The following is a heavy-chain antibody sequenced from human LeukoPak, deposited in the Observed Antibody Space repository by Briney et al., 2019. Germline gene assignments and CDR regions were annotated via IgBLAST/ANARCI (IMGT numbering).Heavy chain of an antibody. CDR3: ARDPRGPIGYDSSARDTFDY. Sequence: PSGTLSLTCAVSGGSISSSNWWSWVRQPPGKGLEWVAVIFYDGDTKYYADSVKGRFTVSRDNSKNTLNLHMSSLGGDDTAVYYCARDPRGPIGYDSSARDTFDYWGQGTLVTVSS. D-gene: IGHD3-22*01. CDR1: GGSISSSN. CDR2: IFYDGDTK. J-gene: IGHJ4*02. V-gene: IGHV3-30*14.